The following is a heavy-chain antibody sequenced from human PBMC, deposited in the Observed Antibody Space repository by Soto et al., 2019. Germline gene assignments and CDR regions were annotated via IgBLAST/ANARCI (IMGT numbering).Heavy chain of an antibody. D-gene: IGHD3-22*01. J-gene: IGHJ5*02. V-gene: IGHV3-7*03. Sequence: PGGSLRLSCAASGFTFSSYWMSWVRQAPGKGLEWVANIKQDGSEKYYVDSVKGRFTISRDNAKNSPYLQMNSLRAEDTAVYYCARGVAMIVVAPGTAFFDPWGQGTLVTVSS. CDR2: IKQDGSEK. CDR3: ARGVAMIVVAPGTAFFDP. CDR1: GFTFSSYW.